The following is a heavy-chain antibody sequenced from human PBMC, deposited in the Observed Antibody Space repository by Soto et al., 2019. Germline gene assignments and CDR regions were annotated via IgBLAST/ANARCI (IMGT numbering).Heavy chain of an antibody. Sequence: PGGSLRLSCAASGFTFSSTAMHWVRHASGKGLEWVSLISYQGWNIFYANSVKGRFTISRDNSKNTLYLHMNSLKTEDTAVYFCATDGSSRYYFDYWGQGTLVTVSS. CDR1: GFTFSSTA. CDR3: ATDGSSRYYFDY. J-gene: IGHJ4*02. CDR2: ISYQGWNI. V-gene: IGHV3-30*04.